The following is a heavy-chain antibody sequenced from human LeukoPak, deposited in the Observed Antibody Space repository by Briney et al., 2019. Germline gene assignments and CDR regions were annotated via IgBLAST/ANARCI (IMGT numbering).Heavy chain of an antibody. J-gene: IGHJ4*02. CDR3: ATRGPMVRGVLYGYYFDY. CDR1: GFTFSSYA. V-gene: IGHV3-23*01. CDR2: ISGSGGST. D-gene: IGHD3-10*01. Sequence: GGSLRLSCAASGFTFSSYAMSWVRQAPGKGLEWVSAISGSGGSTYYADSVKGRFTISRDNSKNTLYLQMNSLRAEDTAVYYCATRGPMVRGVLYGYYFDYWGQGILVTVSS.